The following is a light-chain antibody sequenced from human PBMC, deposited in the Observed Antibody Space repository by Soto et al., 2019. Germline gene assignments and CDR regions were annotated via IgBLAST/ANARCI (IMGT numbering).Light chain of an antibody. J-gene: IGLJ1*01. CDR2: ASS. CDR1: SSDVGGYNY. Sequence: QSVLTQPASVSGSPGQSITISCTGTSSDVGGYNYVSWYQHHPGKAPRLMIYASSNRPPGVSHRFSGSRSGNTASLTISGLQAEDEADYYCSSYTSGSTLYVFGTGTKVTVL. V-gene: IGLV2-14*01. CDR3: SSYTSGSTLYV.